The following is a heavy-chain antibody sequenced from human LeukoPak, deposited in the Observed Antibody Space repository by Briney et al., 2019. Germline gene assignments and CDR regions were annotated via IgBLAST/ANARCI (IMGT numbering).Heavy chain of an antibody. CDR2: INHSGST. D-gene: IGHD6-13*01. Sequence: SETLSLTCAVYGGSFSGYYWRWIRQRPGKGLEWIGEINHSGSTNYNPSLKSRVTISVDTSKNQFSLKLSSVTAADTAVYYCARVQRQLVLGYYYYYYMDVWGKGTTVTVSS. CDR1: GGSFSGYY. V-gene: IGHV4-34*01. J-gene: IGHJ6*03. CDR3: ARVQRQLVLGYYYYYYMDV.